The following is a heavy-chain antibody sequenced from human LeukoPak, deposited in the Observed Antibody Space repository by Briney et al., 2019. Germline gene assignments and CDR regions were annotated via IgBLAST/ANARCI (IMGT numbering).Heavy chain of an antibody. Sequence: GGSLRLSCAASGFTFSSYAMSWVRQAPGKGLEWVSGISGSGGSTYYADSVKGRFTISRDNSKNTLYLQMSSLRAEHPAVYYCAKDWAYGGNSGGDYWGQGTLVTVSS. V-gene: IGHV3-23*01. D-gene: IGHD4-23*01. CDR1: GFTFSSYA. CDR2: ISGSGGST. J-gene: IGHJ4*02. CDR3: AKDWAYGGNSGGDY.